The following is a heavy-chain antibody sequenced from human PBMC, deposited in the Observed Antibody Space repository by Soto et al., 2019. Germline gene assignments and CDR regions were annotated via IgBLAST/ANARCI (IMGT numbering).Heavy chain of an antibody. D-gene: IGHD1-1*01. CDR2: IFHSGST. J-gene: IGHJ4*02. CDR1: GGSISNYY. V-gene: IGHV4-59*01. Sequence: TSETLSLTCTVSGGSISNYYWSWIRQPPGKRLEWIGYIFHSGSTSYNPSLKSRAIISVDTSKNQFSLRLASVTAADTAVYYCARTLPNRQLFDSWSQGTLVTVSS. CDR3: ARTLPNRQLFDS.